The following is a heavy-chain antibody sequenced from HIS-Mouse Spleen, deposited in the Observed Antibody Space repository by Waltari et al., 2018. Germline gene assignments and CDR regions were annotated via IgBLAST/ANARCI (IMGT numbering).Heavy chain of an antibody. V-gene: IGHV3-33*06. CDR1: GFTFSSYG. D-gene: IGHD3-10*01. CDR3: AKGYGSGSYYRYYYGMDV. CDR2: IWYDGSNK. J-gene: IGHJ6*02. Sequence: QVQLVESGGGVVQPGRSLRLSCAESGFTFSSYGMHWVRQAPGKGLEWVAVIWYDGSNKYYADSVKGRFTISRDNSKNTLYLQMNSLRAEDTAVYYCAKGYGSGSYYRYYYGMDVWGQGTTVTVSS.